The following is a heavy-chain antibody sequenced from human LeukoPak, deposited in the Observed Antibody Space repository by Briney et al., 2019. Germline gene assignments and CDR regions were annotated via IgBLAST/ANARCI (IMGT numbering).Heavy chain of an antibody. D-gene: IGHD6-19*01. CDR2: MNPDSGNT. V-gene: IGHV1-8*01. CDR3: ARRGSIAVAVLGY. Sequence: ASVKVSCKASGYTFTSYDINWVRQATGQGLEWMGWMNPDSGNTGYAQKFQGRVTITRNTSISTAYMELSSLRSEDTAVYYCARRGSIAVAVLGYWGQGTLVTVSS. CDR1: GYTFTSYD. J-gene: IGHJ4*02.